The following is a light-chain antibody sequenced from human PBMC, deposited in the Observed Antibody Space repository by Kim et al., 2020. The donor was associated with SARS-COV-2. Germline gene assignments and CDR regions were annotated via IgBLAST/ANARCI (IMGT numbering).Light chain of an antibody. J-gene: IGLJ3*02. CDR2: QDS. CDR1: KLGDKY. CDR3: QAWDSSTGEV. Sequence: SYELTQPPSVSVSPGQTASITCSGDKLGDKYACWYQQKPDQSPVLVIYQDSKRPSGIPERFSGSNSGNTATLTISGTQAMDEADYYCQAWDSSTGEVFGG. V-gene: IGLV3-1*01.